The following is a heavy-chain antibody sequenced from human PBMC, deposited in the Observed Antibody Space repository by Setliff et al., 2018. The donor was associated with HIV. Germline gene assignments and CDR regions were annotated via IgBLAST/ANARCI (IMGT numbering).Heavy chain of an antibody. CDR2: IYTSGST. CDR1: GGSISSGSYY. D-gene: IGHD1-26*01. CDR3: ARRKSGSYFDAFDI. V-gene: IGHV4-61*09. J-gene: IGHJ3*02. Sequence: TLSLTCTVSGGSISSGSYYWSWIRQPAGKGLEWIGHIYTSGSTNHNTSLKSRVTTSIDTSKNQFSLKLSSVTAANTAVYYCARRKSGSYFDAFDIWGQGTMVTVSS.